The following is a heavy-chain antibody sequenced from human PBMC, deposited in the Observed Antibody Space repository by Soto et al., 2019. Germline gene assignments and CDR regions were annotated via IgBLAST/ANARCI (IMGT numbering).Heavy chain of an antibody. CDR1: GFTFSNAW. Sequence: PGGSLRLSCAASGFTFSNAWMNWVRQAPGKGLEWVGRIKSKTDGGTTDYAAPVKGRFTISRDDSKYTLYLQMNSLKTEDTAVYYCTTDTILVVPVGYYYYGMDVWGQGTTVTVSS. V-gene: IGHV3-15*07. CDR2: IKSKTDGGTT. J-gene: IGHJ6*02. D-gene: IGHD3-22*01. CDR3: TTDTILVVPVGYYYYGMDV.